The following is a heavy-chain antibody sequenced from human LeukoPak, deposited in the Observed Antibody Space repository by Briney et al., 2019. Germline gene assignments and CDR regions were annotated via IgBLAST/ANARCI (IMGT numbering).Heavy chain of an antibody. Sequence: SVKVSCKASGGTFSSYTISWVRQAPGQGLEWMGRIIPILGIANYAQKFQGRVTITADKSTSTAYMELSSLRSEDTAVYYCARELGCSSTSCKPWGQGTLGTVSS. CDR2: IIPILGIA. D-gene: IGHD2-2*01. J-gene: IGHJ5*02. V-gene: IGHV1-69*04. CDR3: ARELGCSSTSCKP. CDR1: GGTFSSYT.